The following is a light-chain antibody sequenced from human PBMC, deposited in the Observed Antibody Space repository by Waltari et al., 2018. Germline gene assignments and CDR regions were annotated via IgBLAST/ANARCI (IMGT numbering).Light chain of an antibody. Sequence: QSVLRQPPSVSGAPGPSVTITCTGSSPNIRSGYVVPRYQPLPGPAPKLLNYGANRRPSRVPDRFSGSKSAASASLTITGLQGDDEGDYYCQSYDTSLSGSVFGGGTKLTVL. CDR1: SPNIRSGYV. V-gene: IGLV1-40*01. J-gene: IGLJ3*02. CDR3: QSYDTSLSGSV. CDR2: GAN.